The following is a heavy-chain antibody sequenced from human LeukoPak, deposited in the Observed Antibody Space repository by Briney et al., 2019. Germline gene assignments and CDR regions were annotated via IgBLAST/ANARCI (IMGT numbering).Heavy chain of an antibody. J-gene: IGHJ4*02. V-gene: IGHV3-48*02. Sequence: GGALRLSCAASGFTFSRFSMNWVRQAPAKGREGVSYISGSSSTIYYADSVKGRFTISRDNAKNSPYLQMNSLRDEDTAVYYCARSLLLGTSVDYWGQGTLVTVSS. CDR2: ISGSSSTI. CDR1: GFTFSRFS. CDR3: ARSLLLGTSVDY. D-gene: IGHD3-22*01.